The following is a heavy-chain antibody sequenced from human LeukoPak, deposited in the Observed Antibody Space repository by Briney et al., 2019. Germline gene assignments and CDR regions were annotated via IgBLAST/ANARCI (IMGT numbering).Heavy chain of an antibody. CDR3: ATARYYDSSGFRYYYYYYYMDV. CDR1: GYTFTSYD. J-gene: IGHJ6*03. CDR2: MNPNSGNT. D-gene: IGHD3-22*01. Sequence: ASVKVSCKASGYTFTSYDINWVRQATGQGLEWMGWMNPNSGNTGYAQKFQGRVTMTEDTPTDTAYMELSSLRSEDTAVYYCATARYYDSSGFRYYYYYYYMDVWGKGTTVTVSS. V-gene: IGHV1-8*02.